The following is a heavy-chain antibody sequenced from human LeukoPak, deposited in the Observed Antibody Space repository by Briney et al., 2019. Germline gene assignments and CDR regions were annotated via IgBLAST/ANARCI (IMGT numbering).Heavy chain of an antibody. D-gene: IGHD6-6*01. CDR1: GFTFSSYW. CDR3: ALKAGTYSSSAFDY. V-gene: IGHV3-7*03. Sequence: GGSLRLSCAASGFTFSSYWMSWVRQAPGKGLEWVANIKQDGSEKYYMDSVKGRFTISRDNAKNSLYLQMNSLRAEDTAVYYCALKAGTYSSSAFDYWGQGTLVTVSS. J-gene: IGHJ4*02. CDR2: IKQDGSEK.